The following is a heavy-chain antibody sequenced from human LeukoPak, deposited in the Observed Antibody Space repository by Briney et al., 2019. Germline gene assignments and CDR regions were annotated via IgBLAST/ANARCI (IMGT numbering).Heavy chain of an antibody. V-gene: IGHV3-53*01. CDR3: ATQPPLSGYYTVDY. J-gene: IGHJ4*02. D-gene: IGHD3-3*01. Sequence: PGGSLRLSCAASGFTVSSNYMSWVRQAPGKGLEWVSVIYSGGSTYYADSVKGRFTIFRDNSKNTLYLQMNTLRVEDTAVYYCATQPPLSGYYTVDYWGQGALVTVSS. CDR2: IYSGGST. CDR1: GFTVSSNY.